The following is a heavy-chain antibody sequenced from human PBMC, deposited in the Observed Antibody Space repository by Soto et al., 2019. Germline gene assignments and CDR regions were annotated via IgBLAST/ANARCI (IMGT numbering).Heavy chain of an antibody. CDR1: GASISGFY. J-gene: IGHJ5*02. V-gene: IGHV4-4*07. D-gene: IGHD1-1*01. CDR2: IYATGTT. Sequence: SETLSLTCTVSGASISGFYWSWIRNSAGKGLEWIGRIYATGTTDYNPSLKSRVMMSVDTSKKQFSLKLRSVTAADTAVYYCVRDGTKTLRDWFEPWGQGISVNVSS. CDR3: VRDGTKTLRDWFEP.